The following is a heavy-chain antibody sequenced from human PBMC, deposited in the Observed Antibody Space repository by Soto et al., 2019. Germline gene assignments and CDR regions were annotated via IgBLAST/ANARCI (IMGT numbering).Heavy chain of an antibody. D-gene: IGHD1-20*01. CDR3: ARGIGPRAYLTAH. CDR1: GYTFTTYA. CDR2: INAGNGNT. J-gene: IGHJ4*02. V-gene: IGHV1-3*01. Sequence: ASVKVSCKASGYTFTTYAIHWVRQAPGQRLEWMGYINAGNGNTRYSQKFQDRVTITRDTSANTDYMELSSLRSEDTAVYYCARGIGPRAYLTAHWGQGTLVTVDS.